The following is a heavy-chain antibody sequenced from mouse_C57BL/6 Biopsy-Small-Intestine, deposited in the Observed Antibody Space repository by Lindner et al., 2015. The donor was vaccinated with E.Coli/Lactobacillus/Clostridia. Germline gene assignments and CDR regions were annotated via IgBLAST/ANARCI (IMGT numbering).Heavy chain of an antibody. V-gene: IGHV1-81*01. Sequence: VQLQESGAELARPGASVKMSCKASGYTFTSYGISWVKQRTGQGLEWIGEIYPRSGNTYYNEKFKGKASLTADKSSSTAYMELRSLTSEDSVVYFCARRNWGDYFDYWGQGTTLTVSS. CDR1: GYTFTSYG. CDR3: ARRNWGDYFDY. J-gene: IGHJ2*01. CDR2: IYPRSGNT.